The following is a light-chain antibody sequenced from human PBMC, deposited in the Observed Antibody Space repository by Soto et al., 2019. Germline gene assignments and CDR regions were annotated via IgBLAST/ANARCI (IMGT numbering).Light chain of an antibody. CDR2: KAS. V-gene: IGKV1-5*03. Sequence: DIQMTQSPSTLSASVGDRVTITCRASQSISSALVWYQQKPGKAPNLLIYKASSLESGVPLRFSGSGSGTEFTLTISSLQPEDFAAYYCQQHKSYPRTFGQGTKGEI. CDR3: QQHKSYPRT. CDR1: QSISSA. J-gene: IGKJ1*01.